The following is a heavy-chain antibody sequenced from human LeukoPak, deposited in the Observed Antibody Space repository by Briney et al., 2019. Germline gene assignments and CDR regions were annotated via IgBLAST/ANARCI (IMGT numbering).Heavy chain of an antibody. V-gene: IGHV3-11*03. D-gene: IGHD3-10*01. CDR2: ISSSSSYT. CDR3: ARLYYYGSGSNKEYFDY. Sequence: GGSLRLSCAASGFTFSDYYMSWIRQAPGKGLEWVSYISSSSSYTNHADSVKGRFTISRDNAKNSLYLQMNSLRAEDTAVYYCARLYYYGSGSNKEYFDYWGQGTLVTVSS. J-gene: IGHJ4*02. CDR1: GFTFSDYY.